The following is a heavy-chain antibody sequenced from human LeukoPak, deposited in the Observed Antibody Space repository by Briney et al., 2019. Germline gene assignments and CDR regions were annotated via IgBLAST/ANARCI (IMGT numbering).Heavy chain of an antibody. Sequence: GGSLRLSCAASGFTFSSYAMSWVRQAPGKGLEWVSAISGSGGSTYYADSVKGRFTISRDNSKNTLYLQMNSLRAEDTAVYYCAREEYQLLNYGMDVWGQGTTVTVSS. CDR1: GFTFSSYA. D-gene: IGHD2-2*01. J-gene: IGHJ6*02. CDR2: ISGSGGST. V-gene: IGHV3-23*01. CDR3: AREEYQLLNYGMDV.